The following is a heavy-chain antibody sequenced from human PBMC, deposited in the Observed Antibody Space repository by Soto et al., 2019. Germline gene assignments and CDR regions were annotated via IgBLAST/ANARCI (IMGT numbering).Heavy chain of an antibody. Sequence: SETLSLTCTVSGGSVSSGSYYWSWIRQPPGKGLEWIGYIYYSGSTNYNPSLKSRVTISVDTSKNQFSLKLSSVTAADTAVYYCAREPHGSGSYFTYGMDVWGQGTKVTVSS. CDR1: GGSVSSGSYY. D-gene: IGHD3-10*01. V-gene: IGHV4-61*01. CDR3: AREPHGSGSYFTYGMDV. J-gene: IGHJ6*02. CDR2: IYYSGST.